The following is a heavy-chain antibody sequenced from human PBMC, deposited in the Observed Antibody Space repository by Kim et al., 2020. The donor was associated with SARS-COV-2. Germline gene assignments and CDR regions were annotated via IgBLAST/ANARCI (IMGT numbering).Heavy chain of an antibody. Sequence: SETLSLTCTVSGGSISSSNYYWGWIRQPPGKDLEWIGSIYYSGSTYYNPSLKSRVTISVDTSKNQLSLKLNSVTAADTAVYYCARVVGSYCSGGSCFYDYCGEGTLVTVSS. J-gene: IGHJ4*02. CDR1: GGSISSSNYY. D-gene: IGHD2-15*01. V-gene: IGHV4-39*07. CDR3: ARVVGSYCSGGSCFYDY. CDR2: IYYSGST.